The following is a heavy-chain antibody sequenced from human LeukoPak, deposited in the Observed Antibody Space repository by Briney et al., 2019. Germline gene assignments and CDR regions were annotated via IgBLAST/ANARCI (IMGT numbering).Heavy chain of an antibody. D-gene: IGHD6-19*01. V-gene: IGHV1-18*01. CDR3: ARDLRIAVTGPFDY. CDR2: ISAYNGNT. CDR1: GYTFTSYG. J-gene: IGHJ4*02. Sequence: ASVKVSCKASGYTFTSYGISWVRQAPGQGLEWMGWISAYNGNTNYAQKLQGRVTMTTDTSTSTAYMELRSLRSDDTAVYYCARDLRIAVTGPFDYWGQGILVTVSS.